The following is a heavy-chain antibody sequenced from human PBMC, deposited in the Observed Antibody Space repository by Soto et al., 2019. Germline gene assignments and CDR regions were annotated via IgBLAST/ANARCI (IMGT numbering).Heavy chain of an antibody. V-gene: IGHV1-69*06. CDR1: GVTFSRYA. CDR3: AIKTLTMIVVVTYYGMYV. Sequence: SVEVSCKASGVTFSRYAISWVRQAPGQGLEWMGGIIPSFGTANYAQKFQGRVTITADKSTSTAYMELSSLRSEDPAEYYCAIKTLTMIVVVTYYGMYVWGRGTTVTVAS. CDR2: IIPSFGTA. D-gene: IGHD3-22*01. J-gene: IGHJ6*04.